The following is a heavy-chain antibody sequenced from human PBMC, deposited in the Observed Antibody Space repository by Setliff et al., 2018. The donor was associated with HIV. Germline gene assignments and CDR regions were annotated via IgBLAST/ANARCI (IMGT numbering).Heavy chain of an antibody. D-gene: IGHD2-21*01. Sequence: SETLSLTCTVSGDSMSSDNYFWVWVRQPPGKGLEWMGNIFHSGNTYYNPSLKSRVTISVDKSKNQISLKMTSVTAADTAVYYCTRDLTGFGSIFKYWGQGTLVTVSS. V-gene: IGHV4-39*07. CDR3: TRDLTGFGSIFKY. CDR1: GDSMSSDNYF. J-gene: IGHJ4*02. CDR2: IFHSGNT.